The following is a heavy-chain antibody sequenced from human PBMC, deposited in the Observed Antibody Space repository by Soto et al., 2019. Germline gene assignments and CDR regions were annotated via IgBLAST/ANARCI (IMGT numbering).Heavy chain of an antibody. D-gene: IGHD3-16*02. CDR2: INHSGST. J-gene: IGHJ6*03. Sequence: TSETLSLTCAVYGGSFSGYYWSWIRQPPGKGLEWIGEINHSGSTNYNPSLKSRVTISVDTSKNQFSLKLSSVTAADTAVYYCARGKSNDYIWGSYRTYYYYYYYMDVWGKGTTVTVSS. CDR1: GGSFSGYY. V-gene: IGHV4-34*01. CDR3: ARGKSNDYIWGSYRTYYYYYYYMDV.